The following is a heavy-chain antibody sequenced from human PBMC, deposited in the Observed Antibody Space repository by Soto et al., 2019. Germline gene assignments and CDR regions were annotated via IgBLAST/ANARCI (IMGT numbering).Heavy chain of an antibody. CDR2: TYYTADT. J-gene: IGHJ4*02. CDR1: GVPIRSYF. V-gene: IGHV4-59*01. CDR3: AGSKDRGGNFDY. Sequence: PSETLSLTCTVSGVPIRSYFWSWIRQPPGKGLDWIGSTYYTADTKYNPSLESRATISADPSKKQFSLRLSPVTAADTALYYCAGSKDRGGNFDYWGQGALVTVSS. D-gene: IGHD3-10*01.